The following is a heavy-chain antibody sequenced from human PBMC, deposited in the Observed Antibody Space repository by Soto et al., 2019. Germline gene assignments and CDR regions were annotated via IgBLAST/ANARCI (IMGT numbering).Heavy chain of an antibody. D-gene: IGHD1-7*01. CDR3: AKDRVGGTFYTPLGF. CDR1: GFTFSDYY. CDR2: ISGSGGST. V-gene: IGHV3-23*01. Sequence: GGSLRLSCAASGFTFSDYYMSWIRQAPVKGLEWVSAISGSGGSTYYADSVKGRFTISRDNSKNTLSLHLNTLKPEDTAVYHCAKDRVGGTFYTPLGFWGQGTLVTVSS. J-gene: IGHJ4*02.